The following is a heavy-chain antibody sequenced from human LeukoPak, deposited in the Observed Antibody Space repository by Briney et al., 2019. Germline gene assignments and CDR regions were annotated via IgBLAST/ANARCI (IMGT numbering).Heavy chain of an antibody. CDR2: ISGSGGGT. J-gene: IGHJ6*02. CDR3: AKNLGYCRGGSCYGESYYYYGMDV. V-gene: IGHV3-23*01. D-gene: IGHD2-15*01. CDR1: GVTFSSYA. Sequence: GRSLRLSCAASGVTFSSYAISWVRQAPGEGLEWVSAISGSGGGTYYEDSVKGQFTTSRDNSKNTTNLQMNSLRAEDTAVYYCAKNLGYCRGGSCYGESYYYYGMDVWGQGTTVTVSS.